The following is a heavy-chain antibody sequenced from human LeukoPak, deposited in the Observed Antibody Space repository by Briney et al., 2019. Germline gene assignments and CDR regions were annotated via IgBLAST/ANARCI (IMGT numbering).Heavy chain of an antibody. D-gene: IGHD2-2*01. CDR2: ISYDGSNK. CDR3: ARDIEVTSYYYYYGMDV. V-gene: IGHV3-30-3*01. Sequence: GGSLRLSCAASGFTFSSYAMHWVRQAPGKGLEWVAVISYDGSNKYYADSVKGRFTISRDNSKNTPYLQMNSLRAEDTAVYYCARDIEVTSYYYYYGMDVWGQGTTVTVSS. J-gene: IGHJ6*02. CDR1: GFTFSSYA.